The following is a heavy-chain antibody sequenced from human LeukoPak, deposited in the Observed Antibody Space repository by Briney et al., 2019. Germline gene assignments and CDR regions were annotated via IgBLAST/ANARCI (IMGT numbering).Heavy chain of an antibody. CDR1: GDSINSGNYY. J-gene: IGHJ5*02. D-gene: IGHD1-14*01. V-gene: IGHV4-61*02. Sequence: PSETLSLTCTVSGDSINSGNYYWRWIRQAAGKGLEWIGRIHASGSTNYNPSLKSRVTISVDTSKNQFSLKTNSVTAADTAAYHCARLYTATSHWFDPWGQGTLVTVSS. CDR3: ARLYTATSHWFDP. CDR2: IHASGST.